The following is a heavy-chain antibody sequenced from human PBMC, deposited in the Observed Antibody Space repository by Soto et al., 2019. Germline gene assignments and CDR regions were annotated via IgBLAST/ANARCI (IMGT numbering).Heavy chain of an antibody. V-gene: IGHV4-59*01. CDR1: GGSISPYY. D-gene: IGHD3-22*01. CDR2: IYYSGST. J-gene: IGHJ4*02. Sequence: SETLSLTCTVSGGSISPYYWSWIRQTPGKGLEWIAYIYYSGSTNYNPSLKSRVTISVDTSKNQCSLKLSSVTAADSAVYYCARASYYSDSFGYFLDSWGQGTLVTVSS. CDR3: ARASYYSDSFGYFLDS.